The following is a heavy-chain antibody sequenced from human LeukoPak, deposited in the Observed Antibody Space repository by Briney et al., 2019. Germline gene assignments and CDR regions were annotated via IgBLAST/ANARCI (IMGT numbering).Heavy chain of an antibody. V-gene: IGHV3-48*03. Sequence: GGSLRLSCAASGFTFSSYEMNWVRQAPGKGLEWVSYISSSGSTIYYADSVKGRFTISRDNSKNTLYLQMNSLRAEDTAIYYCAKDRAWGAFADWGQGTLVTVSS. CDR2: ISSSGSTI. CDR1: GFTFSSYE. J-gene: IGHJ4*02. CDR3: AKDRAWGAFAD. D-gene: IGHD3-16*01.